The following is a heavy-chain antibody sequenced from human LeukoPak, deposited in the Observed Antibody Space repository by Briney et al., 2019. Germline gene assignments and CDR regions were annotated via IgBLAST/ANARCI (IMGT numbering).Heavy chain of an antibody. Sequence: PSETLSLTCAVYGGSFSGYYWSWIRQPPGKGLEWIGEINHSGSTNYNPSLKSRVTISVDTSKNQFSLKLSSVTAADTAVYYCARGLFGAGKGWFDPWGQGTLVIVSS. D-gene: IGHD3-16*01. CDR2: INHSGST. V-gene: IGHV4-34*01. J-gene: IGHJ5*02. CDR3: ARGLFGAGKGWFDP. CDR1: GGSFSGYY.